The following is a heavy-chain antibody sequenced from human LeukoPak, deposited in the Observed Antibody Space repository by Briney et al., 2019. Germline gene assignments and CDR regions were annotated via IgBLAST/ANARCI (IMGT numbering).Heavy chain of an antibody. CDR3: ARDSGYDMYWYFDL. CDR1: GGSFSGYY. D-gene: IGHD5-12*01. Sequence: SETLSLTCAVYGGSFSGYYWSWIRQPPGKGLEWIGEINHSGSTNYNPSLKSRVTISVDTSKNQFSLKLSSVTAADTAVYYCARDSGYDMYWYFDLWGRGTLVTVSS. V-gene: IGHV4-34*01. CDR2: INHSGST. J-gene: IGHJ2*01.